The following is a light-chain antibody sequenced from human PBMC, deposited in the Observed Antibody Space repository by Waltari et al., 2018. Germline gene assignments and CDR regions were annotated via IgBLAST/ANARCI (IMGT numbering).Light chain of an antibody. CDR2: QSS. Sequence: DLQMTQSPSTLPASVGDRATITCRASKSISNRLAWYHQKPGKAPKLLIYQSSTLETGVPSRFSGSGSGTEFTLTISSLQPDEFATYYCQQYDHYPWTFGQGTKVEVK. J-gene: IGKJ1*01. CDR1: KSISNR. V-gene: IGKV1-5*03. CDR3: QQYDHYPWT.